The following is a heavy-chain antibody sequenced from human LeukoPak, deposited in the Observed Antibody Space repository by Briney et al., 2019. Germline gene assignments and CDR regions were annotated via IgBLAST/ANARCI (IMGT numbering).Heavy chain of an antibody. D-gene: IGHD3-22*01. J-gene: IGHJ4*02. CDR2: INPNSGGT. V-gene: IGHV1-2*02. CDR3: ARPYDSSAYYDY. Sequence: GASVKVSCKASGYTFTGYYIHWVRQAPGQGLEWMGWINPNSGGTYYAQKFQGRVTLTRDTSITTAHMELSRLRSDDTAVYYCARPYDSSAYYDYWGQGTLVTVSS. CDR1: GYTFTGYY.